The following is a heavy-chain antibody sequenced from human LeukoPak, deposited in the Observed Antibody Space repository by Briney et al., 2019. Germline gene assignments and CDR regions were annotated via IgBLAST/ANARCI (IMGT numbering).Heavy chain of an antibody. Sequence: GGSLRLSCAASGFTFSSYGMSWVRQAPGKGLEWVSAISGSGGSTYYADSVKGRFTISRDNSKNTLYLQMNSLRAEDTAVYYCAKDLFYSNYVPFDYWGQGTLVTVSS. CDR2: ISGSGGST. D-gene: IGHD4-11*01. CDR1: GFTFSSYG. V-gene: IGHV3-23*01. CDR3: AKDLFYSNYVPFDY. J-gene: IGHJ4*02.